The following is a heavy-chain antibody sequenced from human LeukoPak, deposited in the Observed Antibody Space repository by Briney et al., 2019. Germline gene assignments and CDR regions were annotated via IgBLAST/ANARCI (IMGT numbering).Heavy chain of an antibody. CDR3: ARTETYYYDSSGYPLDY. V-gene: IGHV3-11*04. CDR2: ISSSGSTI. D-gene: IGHD3-22*01. Sequence: AGGSLRLSCAASGFTFSDYYMSWTRQAPGKGLEWVSYISSSGSTIYYADSVKGRLTISRDNAKNSLYLQMNSLRAEDTAVYYCARTETYYYDSSGYPLDYWGQGTLVTVSS. J-gene: IGHJ4*02. CDR1: GFTFSDYY.